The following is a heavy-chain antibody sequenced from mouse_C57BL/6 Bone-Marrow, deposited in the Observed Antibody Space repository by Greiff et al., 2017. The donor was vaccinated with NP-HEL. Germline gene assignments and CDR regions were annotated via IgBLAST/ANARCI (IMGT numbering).Heavy chain of an antibody. Sequence: EVKLLESGGGLVQPGGSLKLSCAASGIDFSRYWMSWVRRAPGKGLEWIGEINPDSSTINYAQHLKDKFIISRDNATNTTYLQMSNVRSEDTARYYCARNRIYYYGSKPWWYFDVWGTGTTVTVSS. CDR3: ARNRIYYYGSKPWWYFDV. J-gene: IGHJ1*03. D-gene: IGHD1-1*01. CDR2: INPDSSTI. V-gene: IGHV4-1*01. CDR1: GIDFSRYW.